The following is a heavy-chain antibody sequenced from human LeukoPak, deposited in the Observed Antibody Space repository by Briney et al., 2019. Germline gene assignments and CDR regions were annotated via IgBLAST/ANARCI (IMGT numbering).Heavy chain of an antibody. CDR1: GGSISSGGYY. CDR2: IYYSGST. Sequence: SETLSLTCTVSGGSISSGGYYWSWIRQHPGKGLEWIGYIYYSGSTYYNPSLKSRVTISVDTSKNQFSLKLSSVTAADTAVYYCAREGYSYGYNYFDYWGQGTLVTVSS. D-gene: IGHD5-18*01. J-gene: IGHJ4*02. CDR3: AREGYSYGYNYFDY. V-gene: IGHV4-31*03.